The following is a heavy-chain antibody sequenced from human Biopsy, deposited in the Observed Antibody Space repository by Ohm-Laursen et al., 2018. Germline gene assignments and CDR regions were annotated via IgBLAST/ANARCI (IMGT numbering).Heavy chain of an antibody. Sequence: SDTLSLTCTVSGDSVTKYYWNWIRQPPGKGLEWIGSIFYRGSTHYKPSLKSRVNISVDTSKNQFSLKLNSVTAADTAVYYCARDYDTSGYYYVSWGQGTLVTVSS. V-gene: IGHV4-39*01. CDR3: ARDYDTSGYYYVS. CDR2: IFYRGST. D-gene: IGHD3-22*01. CDR1: GDSVTKYY. J-gene: IGHJ5*02.